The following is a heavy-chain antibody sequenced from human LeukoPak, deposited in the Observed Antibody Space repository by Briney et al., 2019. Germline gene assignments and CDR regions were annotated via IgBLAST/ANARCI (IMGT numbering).Heavy chain of an antibody. CDR1: GFTVTGYS. D-gene: IGHD3-3*01. CDR2: VSYDGINK. CDR3: ARGIGHYDFYCDP. V-gene: IGHV3-30-3*01. Sequence: GRSLRLSCVVSGFTVTGYSMHWVRQAPGKGLEYVAGVSYDGINKYYADSVKGRFTISRDISKNTLNLQMNSLRAEDTAVYYCARGIGHYDFYCDPWGQGTLVTVSS. J-gene: IGHJ5*02.